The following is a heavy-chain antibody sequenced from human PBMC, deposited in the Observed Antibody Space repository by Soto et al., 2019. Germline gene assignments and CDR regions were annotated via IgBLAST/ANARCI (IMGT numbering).Heavy chain of an antibody. CDR3: ARVRSRLLGVLTHYYYYMDV. J-gene: IGHJ6*03. V-gene: IGHV4-59*01. CDR1: GGSISSYY. CDR2: IYYSGST. Sequence: SETLSLTCTVSGGSISSYYWSWIRQPPGKGLEWIGYIYYSGSTNYNPSLKSRVTISVDTSKNQFSLKLSSVTAADTAVYYCARVRSRLLGVLTHYYYYMDVWGKGTTVTVSS. D-gene: IGHD3-10*01.